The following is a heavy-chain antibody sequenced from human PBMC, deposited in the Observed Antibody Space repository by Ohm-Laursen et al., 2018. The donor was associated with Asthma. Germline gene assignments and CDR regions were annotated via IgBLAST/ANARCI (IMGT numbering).Heavy chain of an antibody. CDR3: ARDLRYCSGGSCYSYFQH. CDR1: GFTFSSYA. CDR2: ISYDGSNK. V-gene: IGHV3-30-3*01. D-gene: IGHD2-15*01. J-gene: IGHJ1*01. Sequence: SLRLSCAASGFTFSSYAMHWVRQAPGTGLEWVAVISYDGSNKYYADSVKGRFTISRDNSKNTLYLQMNSLRAEDTAVYYCARDLRYCSGGSCYSYFQHWGQGTLVTVSS.